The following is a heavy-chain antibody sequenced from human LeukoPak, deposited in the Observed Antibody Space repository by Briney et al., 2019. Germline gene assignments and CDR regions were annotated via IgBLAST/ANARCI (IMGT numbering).Heavy chain of an antibody. Sequence: SETLSLTCTVSGASVSTYYWSWIRQPPGKGLEWIGYIYYSGSTYYNPSLKSRVTISVDTSKNQFSLKLSSVTAADTAVYYCARGKDYDSSGTKEAFDIWGQGTMVTVSS. CDR2: IYYSGST. J-gene: IGHJ3*02. V-gene: IGHV4-30-4*01. D-gene: IGHD3-22*01. CDR3: ARGKDYDSSGTKEAFDI. CDR1: GASVSTYY.